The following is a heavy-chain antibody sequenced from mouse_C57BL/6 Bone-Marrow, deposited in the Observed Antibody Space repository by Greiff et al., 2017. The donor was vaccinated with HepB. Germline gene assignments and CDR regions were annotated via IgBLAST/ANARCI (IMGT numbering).Heavy chain of an antibody. Sequence: QVQLKQPGAELVMPGASVKLSCKASGYTFTSYWMHWVKQRPGQGLEWIGEIDPSDSYTNYNHKFKGKSTLTVDKSSRTAYMQLSSLTSEDSAVYYCAREVGVYGNYEFDYWGQGTTLTVSS. CDR2: IDPSDSYT. CDR1: GYTFTSYW. D-gene: IGHD2-1*01. J-gene: IGHJ2*01. CDR3: AREVGVYGNYEFDY. V-gene: IGHV1-69*01.